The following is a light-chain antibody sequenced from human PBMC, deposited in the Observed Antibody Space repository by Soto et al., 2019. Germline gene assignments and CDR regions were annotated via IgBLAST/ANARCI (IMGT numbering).Light chain of an antibody. CDR2: GVS. Sequence: IVLTQSPATLSLSPGERATLSCRARQTVSTYLSWYQHKPGQAPRLLIYGVSNRATGIPARFSGSGSGTNFTLTSSSLEPEGSIVYYCQQRYNGLTLRGGTKVGIK. J-gene: IGKJ4*01. V-gene: IGKV3-11*01. CDR3: QQRYNGLT. CDR1: QTVSTY.